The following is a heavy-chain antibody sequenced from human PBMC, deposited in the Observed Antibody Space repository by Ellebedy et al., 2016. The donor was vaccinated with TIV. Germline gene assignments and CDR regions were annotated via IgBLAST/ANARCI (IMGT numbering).Heavy chain of an antibody. V-gene: IGHV3-7*03. CDR3: ARDAYPYAMDV. D-gene: IGHD2-2*02. CDR1: GFTFSNSW. CDR2: IKQDGSEI. Sequence: GESLKISCAVSGFTFSNSWVSWARQAPGKGLEWVATIKQDGSEIHYVDSVKGRFTISRDNAKNSLYLQMNSLRVEDTALYYCARDAYPYAMDVWGQGTTVTVSS. J-gene: IGHJ6*02.